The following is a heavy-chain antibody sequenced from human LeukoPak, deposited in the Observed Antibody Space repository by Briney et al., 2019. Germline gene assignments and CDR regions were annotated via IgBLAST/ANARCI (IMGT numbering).Heavy chain of an antibody. V-gene: IGHV3-7*01. Sequence: GGSLRLSCAASGFTFSSYWMSWVRQAPGKGLEWVANIKQDGSEKYYVDSVKGRFTISRDNAKNSLYLQMNSLRAEDTAVYYCARDQSQGYCYDSSGYYSSSFAEYFQHWGQGTLVTVSS. J-gene: IGHJ1*01. D-gene: IGHD3-22*01. CDR2: IKQDGSEK. CDR3: ARDQSQGYCYDSSGYYSSSFAEYFQH. CDR1: GFTFSSYW.